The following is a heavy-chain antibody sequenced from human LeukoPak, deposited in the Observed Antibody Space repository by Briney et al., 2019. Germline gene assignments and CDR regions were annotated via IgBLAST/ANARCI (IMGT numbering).Heavy chain of an antibody. J-gene: IGHJ4*02. CDR2: ISAYNGNT. CDR1: GYTFTSYG. V-gene: IGHV1-18*01. D-gene: IGHD6-6*01. CDR3: ARGPASQYSSSSFFDY. Sequence: ASVKVSCKASGYTFTSYGISWVRQAPGQGLEWMGWISAYNGNTNYAQKLQGRVTMTTDTSTSTAYMGLRSLRSDDTAVYYCARGPASQYSSSSFFDYWGQGTLVTVSS.